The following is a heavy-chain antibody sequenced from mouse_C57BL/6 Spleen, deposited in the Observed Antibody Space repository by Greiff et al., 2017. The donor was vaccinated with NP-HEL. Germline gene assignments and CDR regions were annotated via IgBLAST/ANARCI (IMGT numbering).Heavy chain of an antibody. Sequence: VQLQQPGAELVMPGASVKLSCKASGYTFTSYWMHWVKQRPGQGLEWIGEIDPSDSYTNYNQKFKGKSTLTVDKSSSTAYMQLSSLTSEDSAVYYCARGGLQGYFDYWGQGTTLTVSS. J-gene: IGHJ2*01. CDR2: IDPSDSYT. CDR3: ARGGLQGYFDY. D-gene: IGHD2-4*01. CDR1: GYTFTSYW. V-gene: IGHV1-69*01.